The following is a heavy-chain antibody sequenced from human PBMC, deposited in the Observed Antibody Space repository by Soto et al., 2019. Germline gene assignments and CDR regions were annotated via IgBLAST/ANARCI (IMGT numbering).Heavy chain of an antibody. D-gene: IGHD3-3*01. Sequence: ASVKVSCKASGYTFTSYGISWVRQAPGQGLEWMGWISAYNGNTNYAQKLQGRVTMTTDTSTSTAYMELRSLRSDDTAVYYCARGPNTYYDFWSGYRDGDYYYGMDVWGQGTTVTVSS. J-gene: IGHJ6*02. CDR3: ARGPNTYYDFWSGYRDGDYYYGMDV. CDR1: GYTFTSYG. V-gene: IGHV1-18*04. CDR2: ISAYNGNT.